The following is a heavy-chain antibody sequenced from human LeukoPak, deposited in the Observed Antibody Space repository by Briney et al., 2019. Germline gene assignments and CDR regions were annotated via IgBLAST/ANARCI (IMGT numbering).Heavy chain of an antibody. CDR3: ARGGRYYYDSSGYYYKFDY. V-gene: IGHV1-18*01. CDR1: GYTFTSYG. Sequence: ASVKVSCKASGYTFTSYGISWVRQAPGRGLEWMGWISAYNGNTNYAQKLQGRVTMTTDTSTSTAYMELSSLRSEDTAVYYCARGGRYYYDSSGYYYKFDYWGQGTLVTVSS. CDR2: ISAYNGNT. D-gene: IGHD3-22*01. J-gene: IGHJ4*02.